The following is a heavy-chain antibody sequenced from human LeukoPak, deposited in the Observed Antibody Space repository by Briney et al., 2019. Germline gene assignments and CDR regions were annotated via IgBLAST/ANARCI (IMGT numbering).Heavy chain of an antibody. D-gene: IGHD3-22*01. J-gene: IGHJ3*02. V-gene: IGHV1-2*02. CDR2: INPNSGGT. Sequence: ASVKVSCKASGYTFTGYYMHWVRQAPGQGLEWMGWINPNSGGTNYAQKFQGRVTMTRDTSISTAYMELSRLRSDDTAVYYCARDLTDDSSGSLFPHYVFDIWGKGTMVTVSS. CDR1: GYTFTGYY. CDR3: ARDLTDDSSGSLFPHYVFDI.